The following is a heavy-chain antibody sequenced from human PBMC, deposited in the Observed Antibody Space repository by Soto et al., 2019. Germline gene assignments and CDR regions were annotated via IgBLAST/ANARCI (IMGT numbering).Heavy chain of an antibody. CDR2: INPSGGNT. V-gene: IGHV1-46*01. CDR3: ARDGYGDYGY. J-gene: IGHJ4*02. CDR1: GYTFTSYY. Sequence: VSVKVSCKASGYTFTSYYMHWVRQAPGQGLEWMGIINPSGGNTNYAQKLQGRVTMTRDTSTSIAYMELRDLRSDDTAVYYCARDGYGDYGYWGQGSLVTVSS. D-gene: IGHD4-17*01.